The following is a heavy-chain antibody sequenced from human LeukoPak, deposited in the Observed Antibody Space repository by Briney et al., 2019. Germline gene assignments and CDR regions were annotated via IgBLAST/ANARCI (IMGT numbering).Heavy chain of an antibody. D-gene: IGHD3-3*01. Sequence: GRSLRLSCAASGFTFSSYGMHWVRQAPGKGLEWVAVISYDGSNKYYADSVKGRSTISRDNSKNTLYLQMNSLRAEDTAVYYCAKSRSDVVDYWGQGTLVTVSS. V-gene: IGHV3-30*18. J-gene: IGHJ4*02. CDR2: ISYDGSNK. CDR3: AKSRSDVVDY. CDR1: GFTFSSYG.